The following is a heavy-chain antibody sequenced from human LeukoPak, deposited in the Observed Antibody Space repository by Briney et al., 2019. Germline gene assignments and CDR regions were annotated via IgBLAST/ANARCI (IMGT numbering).Heavy chain of an antibody. CDR1: GFTFNSYG. V-gene: IGHV3-23*01. CDR3: AKDRPYISSWYGCSTP. D-gene: IGHD6-13*01. Sequence: GGSLRLSCAASGFTFNSYGMNWVRQAPGKGLEWVSGISGSGGGAYYADSVKGRFTISRDSSRSTLYLQMHSLRAEDTAVYYCAKDRPYISSWYGCSTPWGQGTLVTVSS. CDR2: ISGSGGGA. J-gene: IGHJ5*02.